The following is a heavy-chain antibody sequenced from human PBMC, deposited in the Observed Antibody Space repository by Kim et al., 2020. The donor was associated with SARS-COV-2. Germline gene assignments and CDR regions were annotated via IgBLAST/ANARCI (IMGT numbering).Heavy chain of an antibody. Sequence: GGSLRLSCAASGFTFSDYYMSWIRQAPGKGLEWVSYISNSGITTYSADSVKRRFIISRDNANTLHHQQMNSLGAEATAEYYSGRVGSPVAGGSVDYWCQG. D-gene: IGHD2-15*01. CDR3: GRVGSPVAGGSVDY. CDR2: ISNSGITT. J-gene: IGHJ4*02. V-gene: IGHV3-11*01. CDR1: GFTFSDYY.